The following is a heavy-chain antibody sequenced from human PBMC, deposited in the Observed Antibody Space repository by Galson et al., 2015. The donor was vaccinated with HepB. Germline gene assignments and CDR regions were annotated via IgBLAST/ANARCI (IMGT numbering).Heavy chain of an antibody. CDR1: GFSLSTSGMC. J-gene: IGHJ4*02. V-gene: IGHV2-70*11. D-gene: IGHD3-22*01. CDR3: ARIPLYDSSGYYQGSIDY. Sequence: PALVKPTQTLTLTCTFSGFSLSTSGMCVSWIRQPPGKALEWLARIDWDDDKYHSTSLKTRLTISKDTSKNQVVLTMTNMDPVDTATYYCARIPLYDSSGYYQGSIDYWGQGTLVTVSS. CDR2: IDWDDDK.